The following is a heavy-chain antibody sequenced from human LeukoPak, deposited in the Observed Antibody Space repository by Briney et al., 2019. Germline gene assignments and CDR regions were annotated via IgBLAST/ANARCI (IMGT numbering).Heavy chain of an antibody. CDR2: FDPEDGET. CDR1: GYTLTELS. J-gene: IGHJ4*02. D-gene: IGHD3-9*01. Sequence: ASVKVPCKVSGYTLTELSMHWVRQAPGRGLELMGGFDPEDGETIYAQKFQGRVTMTEDTSTDTAYMELSSLRSEDTAVYYCATEVNFDWFILGYWGQGTLVTVSS. V-gene: IGHV1-24*01. CDR3: ATEVNFDWFILGY.